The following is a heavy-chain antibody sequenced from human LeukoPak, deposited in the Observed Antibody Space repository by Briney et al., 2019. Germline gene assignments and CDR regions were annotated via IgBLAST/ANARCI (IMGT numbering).Heavy chain of an antibody. CDR2: ISGSGGST. J-gene: IGHJ4*02. V-gene: IGHV3-23*01. CDR1: GFTFSSYA. D-gene: IGHD4-17*01. Sequence: GGSLRLSCAASGFTFSSYAMSWVRQAPGKGLEWVSAISGSGGSTYYADSMKGRFTISRDNSKNTLYLQMNSLRAEDTAVYYCANPLRDEPTTVTTVGYWGQGTLVTVSS. CDR3: ANPLRDEPTTVTTVGY.